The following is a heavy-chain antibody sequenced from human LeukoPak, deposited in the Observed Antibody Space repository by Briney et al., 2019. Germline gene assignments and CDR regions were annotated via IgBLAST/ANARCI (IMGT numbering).Heavy chain of an antibody. Sequence: SETLSLTCTVSGGSISGYYWSWIRQPPGKGLEWIGEINHSGSTNYNPSLKSRVTISVDTSKNQFSLKLSSVTAADTAVYYCARGVKAARPRAFDYWGQGTLVTVSS. CDR2: INHSGST. J-gene: IGHJ4*02. D-gene: IGHD6-6*01. CDR1: GGSISGYY. CDR3: ARGVKAARPRAFDY. V-gene: IGHV4-34*01.